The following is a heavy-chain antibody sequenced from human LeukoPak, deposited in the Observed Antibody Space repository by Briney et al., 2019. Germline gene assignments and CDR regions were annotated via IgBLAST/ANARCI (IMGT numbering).Heavy chain of an antibody. V-gene: IGHV4-59*01. CDR1: GDSISSYY. CDR3: AILAEYCNSGSCYLGWFDP. J-gene: IGHJ5*02. D-gene: IGHD2-15*01. Sequence: SETLSLTCTVSGDSISSYYCSWIRQTPGKGLEWIGYMYDSGSTNYNPSLKSRVTMSIDTSKNQFSLKLSSVTAADTAVYYCAILAEYCNSGSCYLGWFDPWGQGTLVTVSS. CDR2: MYDSGST.